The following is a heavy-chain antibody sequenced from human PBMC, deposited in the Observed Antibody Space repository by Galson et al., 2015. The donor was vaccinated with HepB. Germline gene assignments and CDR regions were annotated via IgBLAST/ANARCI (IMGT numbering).Heavy chain of an antibody. CDR3: ARADYGDFWFDP. J-gene: IGHJ5*02. Sequence: PALVKPTQTLTLTCTFSGFSLNTGGMCVGWIRQPPGRALEWLALINWDDDKYYTGSLKTRLTISKYTSKNEVVLTMTNMDPLGTGTYYCARADYGDFWFDPWGPGTLVTVSS. V-gene: IGHV2-70*01. D-gene: IGHD4-17*01. CDR1: GFSLNTGGMC. CDR2: INWDDDK.